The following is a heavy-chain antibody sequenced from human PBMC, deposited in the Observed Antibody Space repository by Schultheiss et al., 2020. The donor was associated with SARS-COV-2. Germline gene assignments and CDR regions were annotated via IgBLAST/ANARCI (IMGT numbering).Heavy chain of an antibody. CDR1: GFTFSSYA. CDR3: AREGELRYLYYMDV. Sequence: GGSLRLSCAASGFTFSSYAISWVRQAPGKGLEWVSYISSSSSYIYYADSVKGRFTISRDNAKNSLYLQMNSLRAEDTAVYYCAREGELRYLYYMDVLGKGTTVTVSS. CDR2: ISSSSSYI. V-gene: IGHV3-21*05. D-gene: IGHD3-9*01. J-gene: IGHJ6*03.